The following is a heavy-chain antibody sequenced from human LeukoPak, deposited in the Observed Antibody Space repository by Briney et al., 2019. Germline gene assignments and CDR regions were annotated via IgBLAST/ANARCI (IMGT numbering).Heavy chain of an antibody. CDR2: INSDNSV. D-gene: IGHD6-6*01. Sequence: SGGSLRLSCAASGFTLTTSEMDWVRQAPGKGLEWVAYINSDNSVLYGDSVKGRFTISSDKATNSLYLQMNSLRAEDTAVYYCVRAGTAARLGMGFDSWGQGTLVTVSS. CDR1: GFTLTTSE. CDR3: VRAGTAARLGMGFDS. J-gene: IGHJ4*02. V-gene: IGHV3-48*03.